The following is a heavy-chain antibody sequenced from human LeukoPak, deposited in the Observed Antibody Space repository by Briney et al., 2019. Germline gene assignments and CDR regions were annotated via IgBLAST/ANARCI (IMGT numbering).Heavy chain of an antibody. CDR3: ARVNGTAGMIDY. CDR1: GFTFSAYG. Sequence: GRSLRLSCAASGFTFSAYGMHWVRQAPGKGLEWVAVISYDGSNKYYADSVKGRFTISRDNSKNTLYLQMNSLRAEDAAVYYCARVNGTAGMIDYWGQGTLVTVSS. D-gene: IGHD1-20*01. J-gene: IGHJ4*02. CDR2: ISYDGSNK. V-gene: IGHV3-30*19.